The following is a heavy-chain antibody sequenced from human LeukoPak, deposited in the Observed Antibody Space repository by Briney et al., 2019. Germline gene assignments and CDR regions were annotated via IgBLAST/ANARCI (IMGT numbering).Heavy chain of an antibody. CDR1: GYSISSGYY. CDR3: ARYWNYYFDY. J-gene: IGHJ4*02. D-gene: IGHD1-7*01. V-gene: IGHV4-61*01. CDR2: IYYSGST. Sequence: PSETLSLTCTVSGYSISSGYYWGWIRQPPGKGLEWIGYIYYSGSTNYNPSLKSRVTISVDTSKNQFSLKLSSVTAADTAVYYCARYWNYYFDYWGQGTLVTVSS.